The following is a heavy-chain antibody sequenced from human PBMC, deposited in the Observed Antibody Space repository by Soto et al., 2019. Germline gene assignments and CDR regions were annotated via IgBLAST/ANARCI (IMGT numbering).Heavy chain of an antibody. V-gene: IGHV1-18*01. J-gene: IGHJ5*02. CDR2: TSAYNDNT. CDR3: ARDLGYCTGTNCYRNWFDP. CDR1: GYTFTSNG. Sequence: QVPLVQSGAEVKKPGASVKVSCKASGYTFTSNGISWVRQAPGQGLEWMGWTSAYNDNTTYAKKFQGRVTMTTDTPTSTAYIELRSLTSDDTAVYYCARDLGYCTGTNCYRNWFDPWGQGTLVIVSS. D-gene: IGHD2-8*02.